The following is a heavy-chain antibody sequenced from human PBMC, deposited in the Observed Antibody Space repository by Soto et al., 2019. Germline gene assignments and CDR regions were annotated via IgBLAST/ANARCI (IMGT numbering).Heavy chain of an antibody. CDR1: GFTFSSYE. CDR2: ISSSGSTI. J-gene: IGHJ2*01. V-gene: IGHV3-48*03. Sequence: GGSLRLSCAASGFTFSSYEMNWVRQAPGKGLEWVSYISSSGSTIYYADSVKGRFTISRDNAKNSLYLQMHSLRAEDTAVYYCGRVGSRLRETTWYFDLWGRGTLVAVAS. D-gene: IGHD1-1*01. CDR3: GRVGSRLRETTWYFDL.